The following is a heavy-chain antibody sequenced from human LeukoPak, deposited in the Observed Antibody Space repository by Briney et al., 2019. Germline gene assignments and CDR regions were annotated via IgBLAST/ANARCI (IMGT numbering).Heavy chain of an antibody. CDR2: FHYSGTT. J-gene: IGHJ4*02. CDR1: GGSISTYY. D-gene: IGHD3-22*01. V-gene: IGHV4-59*01. Sequence: PSETLSLTCTVSGGSISTYYWSWIRQPPGKGLEWIGYFHYSGTTNYNPSLKSRVTISVDTSKNQFSLKLNSVTAADTAVYYCARDRGDYDSSGYYGYFDYWGQGALVTVSS. CDR3: ARDRGDYDSSGYYGYFDY.